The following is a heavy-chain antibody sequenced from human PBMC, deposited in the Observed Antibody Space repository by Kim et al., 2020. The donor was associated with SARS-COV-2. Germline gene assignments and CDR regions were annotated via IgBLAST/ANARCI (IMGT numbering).Heavy chain of an antibody. V-gene: IGHV3-33*01. CDR2: IWYDGSNK. CDR3: ARGDYVDTAMVFTY. CDR1: GFTFSSYG. J-gene: IGHJ4*02. Sequence: GGSLRLSCAASGFTFSSYGMHWVRQAPGKGLEWVAVIWYDGSNKYYADSVKGRFTISRDNSKNTLYLQMNSLRAEDTAVYYCARGDYVDTAMVFTYWGQGTLVTVSS. D-gene: IGHD5-18*01.